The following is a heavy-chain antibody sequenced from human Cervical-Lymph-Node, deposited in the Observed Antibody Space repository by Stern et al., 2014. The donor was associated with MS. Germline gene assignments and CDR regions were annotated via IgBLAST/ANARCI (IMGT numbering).Heavy chain of an antibody. CDR1: GFIFTNYY. Sequence: QVQLVQSGTEVKKPGASMKVSCKTSGFIFTNYYIHWVRQAPGQGLEWMGIIHPRGGSTDSAQEFQRRLTLTRDTSTTTVYMQLSSLRSEDTAVYYCARYYDGYDGGLDYWGQGTVVIVSS. D-gene: IGHD5-12*01. CDR2: IHPRGGST. J-gene: IGHJ4*02. CDR3: ARYYDGYDGGLDY. V-gene: IGHV1-46*03.